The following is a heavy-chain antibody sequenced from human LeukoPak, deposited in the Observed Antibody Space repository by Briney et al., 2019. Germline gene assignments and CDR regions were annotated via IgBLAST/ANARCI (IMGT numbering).Heavy chain of an antibody. CDR3: AKDNGGYAFDY. J-gene: IGHJ4*02. V-gene: IGHV3-30*02. CDR2: IRGDGTQQ. CDR1: GFSFSGYV. Sequence: GGSLRLSCAASGFSFSGYVMHWVRQAPGKGLEWVAFIRGDGTQQYYADSVEGRFIISRDNSKNTVYLQMNSLRAEDTAVYYCAKDNGGYAFDYWGQGTPVTVSS. D-gene: IGHD5-12*01.